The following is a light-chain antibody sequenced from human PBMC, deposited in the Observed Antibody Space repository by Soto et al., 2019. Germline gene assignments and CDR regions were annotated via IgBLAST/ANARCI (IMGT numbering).Light chain of an antibody. CDR3: SSYTSSSPYV. Sequence: QSALTQPASVSGSPGQSITISCTGTSSDVGDNNYVSWYQQNPGKAPKLMIYEVSNRPSGVSNRFSASKSGNTASLTISGLQAEEEADYYCSSYTSSSPYVFGTGTKLTVL. CDR2: EVS. V-gene: IGLV2-14*01. CDR1: SSDVGDNNY. J-gene: IGLJ1*01.